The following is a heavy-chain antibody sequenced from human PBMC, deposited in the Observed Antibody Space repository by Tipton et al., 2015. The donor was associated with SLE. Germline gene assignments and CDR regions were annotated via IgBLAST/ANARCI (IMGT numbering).Heavy chain of an antibody. J-gene: IGHJ4*02. D-gene: IGHD3-22*01. Sequence: TLSLTCTVSGGSISSYYWSWIRQPPGKGLEYIGYIYYSGSTNYNPSLKSRVTISVDTSKNQFSLKLSSVTAADTAVYYCARTPVDYYDSSGYPLGFDYWGQGTLVTVSS. V-gene: IGHV4-59*01. CDR3: ARTPVDYYDSSGYPLGFDY. CDR1: GGSISSYY. CDR2: IYYSGST.